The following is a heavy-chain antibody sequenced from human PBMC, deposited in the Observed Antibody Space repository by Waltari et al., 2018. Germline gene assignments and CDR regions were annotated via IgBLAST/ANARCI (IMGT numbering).Heavy chain of an antibody. J-gene: IGHJ2*01. CDR1: GFTFSSYW. Sequence: EXQLVESGGGLVQPGGSLRLSCAASGFTFSSYWMSWVRQAPGKGLEWVANIKQDGSEKYYVDSVKGRFTISXDNAKNSLYLQMNSLRAEXTAVYYCARLVPKSYWYFDLWGRGTLVTVSS. V-gene: IGHV3-7*01. CDR3: ARLVPKSYWYFDL. CDR2: IKQDGSEK.